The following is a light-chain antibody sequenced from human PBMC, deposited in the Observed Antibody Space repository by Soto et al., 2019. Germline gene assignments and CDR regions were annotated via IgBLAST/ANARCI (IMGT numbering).Light chain of an antibody. CDR3: QQYAKLPIT. CDR2: GAS. V-gene: IGKV3-20*01. J-gene: IGKJ5*01. CDR1: QSVSSSY. Sequence: DIVLTQSPGTLSFSTGERAXPSCRASQSVSSSYLAWYQQKPGQAPRLLIYGASSRATGIPDRFSGSGSGTDFTLTISRLEPEDFAVYYCQQYAKLPITFGLGTRLEIK.